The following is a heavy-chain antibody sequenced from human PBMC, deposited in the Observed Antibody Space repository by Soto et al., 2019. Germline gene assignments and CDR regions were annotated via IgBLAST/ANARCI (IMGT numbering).Heavy chain of an antibody. CDR1: GFTFTTYG. D-gene: IGHD1-26*01. J-gene: IGHJ5*02. V-gene: IGHV1-18*01. CDR2: VSAYNGNT. CDR3: ARDNTRVGWFDP. Sequence: ASVKVSCKASGFTFTTYGITWVRQAPGQGLEWMGWVSAYNGNTNYAQNLQGRVTMTTDTSTSTAYMELSSLRSDDTAVYYCARDNTRVGWFDPWGQGTLVTVSS.